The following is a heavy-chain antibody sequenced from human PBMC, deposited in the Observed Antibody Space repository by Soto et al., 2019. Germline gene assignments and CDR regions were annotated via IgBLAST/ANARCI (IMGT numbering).Heavy chain of an antibody. CDR2: IYYSGST. D-gene: IGHD6-13*01. CDR3: ARLSGALGQQLGPDY. V-gene: IGHV4-39*01. Sequence: QLQLQESGPGLVKPSETLSLTCTVSGGSISSSSYYWGWIRQPPGKGLEWIGSIYYSGSTYYNPSLKSRVTISVDTSKNQFSLKLSSVTAADTAVYYCARLSGALGQQLGPDYWGQGTLVTVSS. J-gene: IGHJ4*02. CDR1: GGSISSSSYY.